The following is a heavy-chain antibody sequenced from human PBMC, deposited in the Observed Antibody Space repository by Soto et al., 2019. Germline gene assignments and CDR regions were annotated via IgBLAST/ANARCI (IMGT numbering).Heavy chain of an antibody. Sequence: SETLSLTCTVSGYSISSVSYWGLIRQPPGKGPEWIASIYHGGTTFYNPSLKSRITISVDTSHNQFSLNLRSVTAADTAVYYCAISHVIVVARNPFHYRGHGNPVTLPS. D-gene: IGHD3-16*02. CDR1: GYSISSVSY. J-gene: IGHJ4*01. CDR3: AISHVIVVARNPFHY. CDR2: IYHGGTT. V-gene: IGHV4-38-2*02.